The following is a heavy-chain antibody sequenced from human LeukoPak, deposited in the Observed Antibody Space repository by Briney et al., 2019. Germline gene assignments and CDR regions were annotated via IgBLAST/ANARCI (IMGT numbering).Heavy chain of an antibody. CDR2: TSTDGTTT. CDR1: GFTFNTYW. J-gene: IGHJ6*02. D-gene: IGHD6-19*01. V-gene: IGHV3-74*01. CDR3: ARGLAGAYRIMDV. Sequence: AGGSLRLSCVASGFTFNTYWIHWVRQGPGKGLVWVSLTSTDGTTTTYADSVNGRFTVFRDNAKNTLYLQMNSLRAEDAAVYYCARGLAGAYRIMDVWGQGTTVTVS.